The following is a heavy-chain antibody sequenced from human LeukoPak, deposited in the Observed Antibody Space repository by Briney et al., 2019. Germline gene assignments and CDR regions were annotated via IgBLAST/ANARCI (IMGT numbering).Heavy chain of an antibody. Sequence: GGSLRLSCVASGFTFSSNGMHWVRQAPGKGLEWVAVISYDGSTTYYADSVRGRFTISRDNSKNTLYLQMNSLRAEDTAVYYCAKWSLTTWGYFDYWGQGTLVTVSS. V-gene: IGHV3-30*18. D-gene: IGHD1-14*01. J-gene: IGHJ4*02. CDR1: GFTFSSNG. CDR3: AKWSLTTWGYFDY. CDR2: ISYDGSTT.